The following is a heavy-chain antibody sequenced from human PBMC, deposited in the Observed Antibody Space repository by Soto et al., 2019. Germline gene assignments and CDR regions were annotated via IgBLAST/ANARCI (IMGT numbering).Heavy chain of an antibody. V-gene: IGHV4-34*01. Sequence: SETLSLSCAVYGGSVNGYYWNWIRQPPGKGLEWIGEINHTGGTHYNPSLKSRVTMSVDTSKNQFTLRLSSVTAADTAIYYCATRITVFGLLSPPCGPWGQGTQVTVSS. CDR2: INHTGGT. CDR3: ATRITVFGLLSPPCGP. J-gene: IGHJ5*02. CDR1: GGSVNGYY. D-gene: IGHD3-3*01.